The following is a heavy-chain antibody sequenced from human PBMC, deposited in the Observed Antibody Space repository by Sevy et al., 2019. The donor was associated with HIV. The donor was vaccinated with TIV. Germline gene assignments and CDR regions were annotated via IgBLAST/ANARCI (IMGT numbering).Heavy chain of an antibody. V-gene: IGHV3-7*01. D-gene: IGHD3-3*01. Sequence: GGSLRLSCAASGFTFSNYWMSWVRQAPGKGLEWVANIKQDGSEKYYVDSVKGRFTISRDNAKNSRYLQMDSLRAEDTAVYYCARSGDITIFGVGPFDYWGQGTLVTVSS. CDR1: GFTFSNYW. CDR3: ARSGDITIFGVGPFDY. CDR2: IKQDGSEK. J-gene: IGHJ4*02.